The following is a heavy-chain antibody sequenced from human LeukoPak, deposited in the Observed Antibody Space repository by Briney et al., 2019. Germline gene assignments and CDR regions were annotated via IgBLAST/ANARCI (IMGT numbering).Heavy chain of an antibody. Sequence: PSETLSLTCAVYGGSFSGYYWTWIRQPPGKGLEWIGEINHTESTNYNPSLKSRVTISVDKSKNQFSLKVSSVTAADTAVYYCARGGSGYPYYFDYWGQGTLVTVSS. CDR2: INHTEST. V-gene: IGHV4-34*01. CDR1: GGSFSGYY. CDR3: ARGGSGYPYYFDY. J-gene: IGHJ4*02. D-gene: IGHD3-22*01.